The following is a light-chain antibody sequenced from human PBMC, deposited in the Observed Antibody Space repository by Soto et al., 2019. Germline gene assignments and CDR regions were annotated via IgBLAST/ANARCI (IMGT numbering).Light chain of an antibody. CDR2: EVT. CDR1: SSDVGGYDY. CDR3: SSYAGRTLYV. J-gene: IGLJ1*01. V-gene: IGLV2-8*01. Sequence: QSVLTRPPSASGSPGQSVTISCTGTSSDVGGYDYVSWYQQRPGKAPKLLIHEVTKRPSGVPDRFSGSKSGNTASLTVSGLQAEDEADYYCSSYAGRTLYVFGTGTKVTAL.